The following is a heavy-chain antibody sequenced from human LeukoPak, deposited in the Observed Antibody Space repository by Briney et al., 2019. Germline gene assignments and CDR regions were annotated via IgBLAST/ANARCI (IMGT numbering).Heavy chain of an antibody. CDR1: GVTISSYY. J-gene: IGHJ4*02. Sequence: SETLSLTCTVSGVTISSYYWSWIRQPPGKGLEWVGYIYYSGSTNYNPSLRSRVTISVDTSKNQFSLKLSSVTAADTAVYYCARVYSSGWYLIPAKYYFDYWGQGTLVTVSS. CDR2: IYYSGST. V-gene: IGHV4-59*01. D-gene: IGHD6-19*01. CDR3: ARVYSSGWYLIPAKYYFDY.